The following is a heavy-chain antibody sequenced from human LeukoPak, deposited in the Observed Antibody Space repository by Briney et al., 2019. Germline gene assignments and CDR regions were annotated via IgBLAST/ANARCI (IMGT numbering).Heavy chain of an antibody. CDR3: TRTIFGVVIDY. CDR1: GFRFGDYA. CDR2: IRSKAYGGTA. Sequence: GGSLRPSCTASGFRFGDYAMTWVRQAPGQGLEWIGFIRSKAYGGTADYAASVKGRFSISRDDSKSIAYLQMNSLKIEDTAMYYCTRTIFGVVIDYWGQGTLVTVSS. V-gene: IGHV3-49*04. D-gene: IGHD3-3*01. J-gene: IGHJ4*02.